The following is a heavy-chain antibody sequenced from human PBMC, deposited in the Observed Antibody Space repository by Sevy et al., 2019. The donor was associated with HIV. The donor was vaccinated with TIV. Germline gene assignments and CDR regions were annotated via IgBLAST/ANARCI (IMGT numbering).Heavy chain of an antibody. CDR1: GGSISSYY. Sequence: SETLSLTCTVSGGSISSYYWSWIRQPPGKGLEWIGYIYYSGSTNYNPSLKSRVTISVDTSKNQFSLKLSSVTAADTAVYYCARVAVADNGYYYHYMDVWGKGTTVTVSS. CDR2: IYYSGST. J-gene: IGHJ6*03. D-gene: IGHD6-19*01. V-gene: IGHV4-59*01. CDR3: ARVAVADNGYYYHYMDV.